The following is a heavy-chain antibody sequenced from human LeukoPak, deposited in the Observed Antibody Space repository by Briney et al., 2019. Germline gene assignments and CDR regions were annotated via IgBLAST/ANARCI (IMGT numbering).Heavy chain of an antibody. Sequence: GGSLRLSCAASGFTVSSNYMNWVRQAPGKGLEWVSSISSSSSYINYADSVKGRFTISRDNAKNSLYLQMNSLRAEDTAVYYCARDPGGYSYGGYWGQGTLVTVSS. CDR2: ISSSSSYI. CDR3: ARDPGGYSYGGY. J-gene: IGHJ4*02. D-gene: IGHD5-18*01. V-gene: IGHV3-21*01. CDR1: GFTVSSNY.